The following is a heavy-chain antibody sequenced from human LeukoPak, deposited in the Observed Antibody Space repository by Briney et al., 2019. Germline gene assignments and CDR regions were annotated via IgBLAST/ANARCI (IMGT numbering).Heavy chain of an antibody. J-gene: IGHJ6*02. CDR1: GGSFSNYY. Sequence: SETLSLTCAVYGGSFSNYYWSWIRQPPGKGLEWIGEIYHSGSTNYNPSLKSRVTISVDKSKNQFSLKLSSVTAADTAVYYCATQLERLIFYYGMDVWGQGTTVTVSS. V-gene: IGHV4-34*01. CDR3: ATQLERLIFYYGMDV. D-gene: IGHD1-1*01. CDR2: IYHSGST.